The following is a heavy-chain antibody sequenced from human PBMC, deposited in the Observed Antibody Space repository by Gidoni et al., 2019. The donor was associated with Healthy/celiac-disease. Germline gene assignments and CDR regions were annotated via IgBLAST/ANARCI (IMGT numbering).Heavy chain of an antibody. Sequence: QLQLQESGPGLVKPSETLSLTCTVSGGSISSSSYYWGWIRQPPGKGLEWSGSIYYGGSTYYNPSLKSRVTISVDTSKNQFSLKLSSVTAADTAVYYCARTGTTWGATNWFDPWGQGTLVTVSS. CDR2: IYYGGST. V-gene: IGHV4-39*01. CDR1: GGSISSSSYY. CDR3: ARTGTTWGATNWFDP. J-gene: IGHJ5*02. D-gene: IGHD1-1*01.